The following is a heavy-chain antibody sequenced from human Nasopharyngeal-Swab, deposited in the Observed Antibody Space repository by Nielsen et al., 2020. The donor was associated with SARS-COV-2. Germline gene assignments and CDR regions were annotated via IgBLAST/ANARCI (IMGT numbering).Heavy chain of an antibody. Sequence: GGSLRLSCAASGFTFSSYSMNWVRQAPGKGLEWVSSISSSSSYIYYADSVKGRFTISRDNAKNSLYLQMNSLRAEDTAVYYCARDIALSYYYDSSGFDAFDIWGQGTMVTVSS. J-gene: IGHJ3*02. CDR3: ARDIALSYYYDSSGFDAFDI. CDR2: ISSSSSYI. CDR1: GFTFSSYS. D-gene: IGHD3-22*01. V-gene: IGHV3-21*01.